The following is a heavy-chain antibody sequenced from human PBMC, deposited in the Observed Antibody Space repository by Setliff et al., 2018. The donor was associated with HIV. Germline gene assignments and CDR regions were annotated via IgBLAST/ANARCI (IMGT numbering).Heavy chain of an antibody. Sequence: PSETLSLTCAVYGGSFSGFYWSWIRQAPGKGLEWIGEINHSGKTNYNPSLKSRITLSVDTSENQFALKLAFVTAADTAVYYCARGFTIFGVGFSADPTGNWFDPWGQGTLVTVSS. CDR3: ARGFTIFGVGFSADPTGNWFDP. J-gene: IGHJ5*02. D-gene: IGHD3-3*01. CDR1: GGSFSGFY. CDR2: INHSGKT. V-gene: IGHV4-34*01.